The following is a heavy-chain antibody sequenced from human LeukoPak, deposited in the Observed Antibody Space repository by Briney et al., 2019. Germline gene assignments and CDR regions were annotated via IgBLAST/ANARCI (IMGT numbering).Heavy chain of an antibody. J-gene: IGHJ3*02. CDR2: IKQDGSEK. V-gene: IGHV3-7*01. Sequence: GGSLRLSCAATGFIFNSYWMSWVRQAPGKGLEWVANIKQDGSEKYYVDSVKGRFTISRDNAKNSLYLQMNSLRAEDTAVYYCARPFRSRDAFDIWGQGTMVTVSS. CDR1: GFIFNSYW. D-gene: IGHD2/OR15-2a*01. CDR3: ARPFRSRDAFDI.